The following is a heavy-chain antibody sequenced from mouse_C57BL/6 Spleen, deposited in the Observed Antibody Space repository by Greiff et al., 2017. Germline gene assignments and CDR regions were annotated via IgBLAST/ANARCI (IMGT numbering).Heavy chain of an antibody. CDR2: INPNNGGT. CDR1: GYTFTDYY. V-gene: IGHV1-26*01. CDR3: ARRAYSNFVSWFAY. J-gene: IGHJ3*01. D-gene: IGHD2-5*01. Sequence: VQLQQSGPELVKPGASVKISCKASGYTFTDYYMNWVKQSHGKSLEWIGDINPNNGGTSYNQKFKGKATLTVDKSSSTAYMELRSLTSEDSAVYYCARRAYSNFVSWFAYWGQGTLVTISA.